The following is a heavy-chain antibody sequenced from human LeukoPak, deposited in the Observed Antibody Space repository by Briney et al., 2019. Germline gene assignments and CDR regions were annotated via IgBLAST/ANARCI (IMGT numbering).Heavy chain of an antibody. V-gene: IGHV5-51*01. CDR2: IYPGDSDT. Sequence: GESLKISCKGSGYSFTSYWIGWVRQMPGKGLEWMAIIYPGDSDTRYSPSFQGQVTISADKSISTAYLQWSSLKASDTAMYYCARVPAADYYYMDVWGKGTTVTVSS. D-gene: IGHD2-2*01. CDR3: ARVPAADYYYMDV. CDR1: GYSFTSYW. J-gene: IGHJ6*03.